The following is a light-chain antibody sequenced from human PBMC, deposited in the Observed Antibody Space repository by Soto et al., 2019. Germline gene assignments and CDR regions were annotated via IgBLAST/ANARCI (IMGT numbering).Light chain of an antibody. V-gene: IGKV3-15*01. CDR1: QTILSN. CDR3: QQFDDWPT. CDR2: GTS. J-gene: IGKJ1*01. Sequence: ERVLTGSPATLSVSPGEKATLSCRASQTILSNLAWYQQKPGQAPRLLIYGTSNRATGIPDRISGSRSGTEFTLTISSLQSEDFGVYYCQQFDDWPTFGQGTKVDI.